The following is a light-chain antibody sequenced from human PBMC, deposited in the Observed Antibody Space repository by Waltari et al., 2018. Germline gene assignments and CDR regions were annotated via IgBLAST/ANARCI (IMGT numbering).Light chain of an antibody. CDR3: SSYTTSNTWV. Sequence: QSALTQPASVSGSPGQSITISCTGTSSDVGVHNYVSWYQQHPGTAPKLMIYAVNKRPSGVSDRFSGSRSGNTASLTISGLQAEDEADYYCSSYTTSNTWVFGGGTKLTVL. J-gene: IGLJ3*02. CDR2: AVN. V-gene: IGLV2-14*03. CDR1: SSDVGVHNY.